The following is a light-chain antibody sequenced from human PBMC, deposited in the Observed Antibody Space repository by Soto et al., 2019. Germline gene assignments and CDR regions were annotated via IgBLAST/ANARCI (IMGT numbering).Light chain of an antibody. J-gene: IGKJ1*01. CDR3: QQYDGYPPQT. CDR2: GAS. Sequence: EMVMTQSPATLSLSPGERATLSCRASQSVGSDLAWFQQRPGQAPRLLMYGASTRATGVPARFSGSGSGTDFTLTINGLQPDDFATYYCQQYDGYPPQTFGQGTQVDIK. V-gene: IGKV3-15*01. CDR1: QSVGSD.